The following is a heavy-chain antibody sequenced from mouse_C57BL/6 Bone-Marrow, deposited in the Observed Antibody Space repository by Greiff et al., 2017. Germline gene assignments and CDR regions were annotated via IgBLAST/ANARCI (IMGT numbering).Heavy chain of an antibody. CDR3: ACDGYWYYAMDY. CDR1: GYAFSSYW. V-gene: IGHV1-80*01. CDR2: IYPGDGDT. Sequence: VKLMESGAELVKPGASVKISCKASGYAFSSYWMNWVKQRPGKGLEWIGQIYPGDGDTNYNGKFKGKATLTADKSSSTAYMQLSSLTSEDSAVYCCACDGYWYYAMDYWGQGTSVTVSS. J-gene: IGHJ4*01. D-gene: IGHD2-3*01.